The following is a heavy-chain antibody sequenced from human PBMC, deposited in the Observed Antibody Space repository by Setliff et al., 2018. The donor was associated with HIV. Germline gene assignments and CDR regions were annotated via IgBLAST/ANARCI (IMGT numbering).Heavy chain of an antibody. V-gene: IGHV4-39*01. CDR2: IYYSGNT. CDR3: ARLGRPYSGQGWFDP. CDR1: GDSIFTSTYY. Sequence: SETLSLTCTVSGDSIFTSTYYWGWIRQPPGKRLEWIGSIYYSGNTYYNPSLKSRVTISVDTSKNQFFLNLSSVTATDSAVYYCARLGRPYSGQGWFDPWGQGTLVTVSS. D-gene: IGHD5-12*01. J-gene: IGHJ5*02.